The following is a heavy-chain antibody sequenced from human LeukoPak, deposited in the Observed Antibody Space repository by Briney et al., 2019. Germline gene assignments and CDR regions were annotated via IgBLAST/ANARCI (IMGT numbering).Heavy chain of an antibody. Sequence: PSETLSLTCAVYGGSLTIYSWTWIRQPPGKSLEWVGEISPSGNTQYNPSLKSRVTISLDASKSQFYLKLNSVTVADTAVYYCARRVRSADYRLDYWGQGTLVTVSS. CDR3: ARRVRSADYRLDY. J-gene: IGHJ4*02. V-gene: IGHV4-34*01. CDR1: GGSLTIYS. D-gene: IGHD4-11*01. CDR2: ISPSGNT.